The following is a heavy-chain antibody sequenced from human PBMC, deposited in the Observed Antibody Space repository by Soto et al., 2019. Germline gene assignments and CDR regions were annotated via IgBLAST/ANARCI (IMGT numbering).Heavy chain of an antibody. D-gene: IGHD2-8*01. CDR3: ARDGVGPHGMDV. CDR1: GGSVTSYY. CDR2: IYTSGNT. Sequence: QVQLQESDPGLVKPSETLSLTCTVSGGSVTSYYWSWIRQPAGKGLDWIGRIYTSGNTAYNPSRKSRVTMSIDTSKNQFSLKLNSVTAADTAVYYCARDGVGPHGMDVWGQGTTVTVSS. V-gene: IGHV4-4*07. J-gene: IGHJ6*02.